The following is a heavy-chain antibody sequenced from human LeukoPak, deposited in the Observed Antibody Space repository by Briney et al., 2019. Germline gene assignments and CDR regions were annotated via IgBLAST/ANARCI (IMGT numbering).Heavy chain of an antibody. CDR3: ARYDSSGYSIEY. CDR2: TYFSGSI. CDR1: GGAISSHY. D-gene: IGHD3-22*01. V-gene: IGHV4-59*11. J-gene: IGHJ4*02. Sequence: SETLSLTCTVSGGAISSHYWSWIRQPPGKGLEWIGYTYFSGSINYNPSLKSRVTISVDTSKTHFSLKLSSVTAADTAVYYCARYDSSGYSIEYWGQGTQVTVAS.